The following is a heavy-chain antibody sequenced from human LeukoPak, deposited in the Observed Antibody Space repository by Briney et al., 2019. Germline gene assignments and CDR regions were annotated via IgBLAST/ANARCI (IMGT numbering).Heavy chain of an antibody. CDR3: GRRSDLGTTTEPVHY. CDR1: GGSISSYY. Sequence: SETLSLTCTVSGGSISSYYWSWIRQPPGKGLEWIGYIHYSGSTKYNPSLKSRVTISVDASKNQFSLKLTAVTAADTAVYYCGRRSDLGTTTEPVHYWGQGTLVTVSS. V-gene: IGHV4-59*08. CDR2: IHYSGST. D-gene: IGHD1-26*01. J-gene: IGHJ4*02.